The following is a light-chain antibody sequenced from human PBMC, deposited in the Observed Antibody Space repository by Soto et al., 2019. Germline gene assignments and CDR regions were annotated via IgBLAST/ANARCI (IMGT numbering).Light chain of an antibody. Sequence: EIVLTQSPGTLSLSPGERATLSCRASQSVSSSFLAWYQQRPGQAPRLLIYGASTRATGIQARFSGGGSGTEFTLTITSLQSEDFAVYWCKQYNNWPLTFGPGTRLEIK. J-gene: IGKJ5*01. V-gene: IGKV3-15*01. CDR2: GAS. CDR1: QSVSSS. CDR3: KQYNNWPLT.